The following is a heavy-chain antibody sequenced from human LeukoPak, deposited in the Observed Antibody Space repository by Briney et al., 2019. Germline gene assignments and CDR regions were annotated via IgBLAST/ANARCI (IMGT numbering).Heavy chain of an antibody. J-gene: IGHJ5*02. Sequence: SETLSLTCAVYGGSFSGYYWSWIRQPPGKGLEWIGEINHSGSTNYNPSLKSRVTISVDTSKNQFSLKLSSVTAADTAVYYCARQWGITINWFDPWGQGTLVTVSS. CDR1: GGSFSGYY. CDR2: INHSGST. V-gene: IGHV4-34*01. CDR3: ARQWGITINWFDP. D-gene: IGHD3-3*01.